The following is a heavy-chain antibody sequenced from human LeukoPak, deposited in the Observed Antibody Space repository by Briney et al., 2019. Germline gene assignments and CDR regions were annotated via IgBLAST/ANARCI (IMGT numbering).Heavy chain of an antibody. D-gene: IGHD5-18*01. CDR1: GFTFDDYA. V-gene: IGHV3-9*01. J-gene: IGHJ3*02. Sequence: GGSLRLSCAAPGFTFDDYAMHWVRQAPGKGLEWVSCISWNSGSIGYADSVKGRFTISRDNAKNSLYLQMNSLRAEDTALYYCAKGTSPTTANRFDIWGQGTMVTVSS. CDR2: ISWNSGSI. CDR3: AKGTSPTTANRFDI.